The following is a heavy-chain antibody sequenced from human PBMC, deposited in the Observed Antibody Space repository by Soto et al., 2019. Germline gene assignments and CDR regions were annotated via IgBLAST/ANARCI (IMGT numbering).Heavy chain of an antibody. V-gene: IGHV3-30-3*01. CDR2: ISYDGSEK. CDR3: ARDFAGGLNDAFDF. D-gene: IGHD5-12*01. Sequence: GGSLRLSCAASGFTFSNYFMHWVRQAPGKGLEWVAAISYDGSEKLYADSVKGRLTITMDTSASTAYMELRSLKSADTAVFYCARDFAGGLNDAFDFWGQGTMVTVSS. J-gene: IGHJ3*01. CDR1: GFTFSNYF.